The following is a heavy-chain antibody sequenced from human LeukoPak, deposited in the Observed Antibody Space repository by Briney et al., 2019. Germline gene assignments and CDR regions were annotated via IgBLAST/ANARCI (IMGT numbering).Heavy chain of an antibody. Sequence: GGSLRLSCEASGFSFSSHWMHWVRQSPGKGLVWVSRITNDGSNTVYADSVEGRFTISRDNARNTLYLQMNSLRVEDTAVYYCVRGFPGPDHWGQGTLVTVSS. CDR1: GFSFSSHW. D-gene: IGHD2-21*01. J-gene: IGHJ4*02. CDR3: VRGFPGPDH. CDR2: ITNDGSNT. V-gene: IGHV3-74*01.